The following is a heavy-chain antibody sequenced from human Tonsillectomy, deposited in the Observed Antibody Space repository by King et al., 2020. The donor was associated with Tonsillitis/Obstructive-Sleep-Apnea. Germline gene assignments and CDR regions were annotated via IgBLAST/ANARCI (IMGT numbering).Heavy chain of an antibody. CDR3: ARQNVVVVPAAPGGYLELFDY. CDR2: IYYSGST. D-gene: IGHD2-2*01. V-gene: IGHV4-39*01. J-gene: IGHJ4*02. Sequence: LQLQESGPGLVKPSETLSLTCTVSGGSISSSSYYWGWIRQPPGKGLEWIGSIYYSGSTYYSPSLKSRVTISVDTSKNQFSLKLSSVTAADTAVYYCARQNVVVVPAAPGGYLELFDYWGQGTLVTVSS. CDR1: GGSISSSSYY.